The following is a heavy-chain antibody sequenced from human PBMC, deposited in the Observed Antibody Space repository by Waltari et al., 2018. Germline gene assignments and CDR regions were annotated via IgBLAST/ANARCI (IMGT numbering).Heavy chain of an antibody. CDR1: GFNFRDHN. Sequence: EVRLVESGGDLAQPGGYLRLSCVTSGFNFRDHNMNWVRQAPGKGLEWLAFISRTGDDIYYADSVRGRVRISRDTVRSTLYLHLDSLRSDDTAVYYCANSYRQLSRDNWGQGTLVTVSS. J-gene: IGHJ4*02. CDR3: ANSYRQLSRDN. D-gene: IGHD1-1*01. V-gene: IGHV3-21*06. CDR2: ISRTGDDI.